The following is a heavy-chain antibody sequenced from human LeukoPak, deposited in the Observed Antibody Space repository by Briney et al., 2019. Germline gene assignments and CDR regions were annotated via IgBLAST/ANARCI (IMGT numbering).Heavy chain of an antibody. CDR2: IKQDGSEK. V-gene: IGHV3-7*03. CDR1: GFTFSNSW. J-gene: IGHJ3*01. Sequence: GGSLRLSCAASGFTFSNSWMSWVRQAPGKGLEWVANIKQDGSEKNYVDSVRGRFTISRDNAKNSLYPQMNNLRADDTAVYYCVRELRFAFWGQGTMVSVSS. CDR3: VRELRFAF.